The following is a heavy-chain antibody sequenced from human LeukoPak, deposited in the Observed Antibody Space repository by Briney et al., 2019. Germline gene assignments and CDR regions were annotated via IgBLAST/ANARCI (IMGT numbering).Heavy chain of an antibody. J-gene: IGHJ4*02. CDR2: ISSSSSYI. CDR1: GFTFSSYS. CDR3: ARQESQEAPTFDY. V-gene: IGHV3-21*01. Sequence: PGGSLRLSCAASGFTFSSYSMNWVRQAPGKGLEWVSSISSSSSYIYYADSVKGRFTISRDNAKNSLYLQMNSLRAEDTAVYYCARQESQEAPTFDYWGQGTLVTVSS.